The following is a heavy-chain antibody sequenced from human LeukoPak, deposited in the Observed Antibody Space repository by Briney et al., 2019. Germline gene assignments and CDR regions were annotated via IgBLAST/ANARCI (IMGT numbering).Heavy chain of an antibody. D-gene: IGHD3-10*01. Sequence: AGGSLRLSCAASGFTFNDYAMHWVRQAPGKGLEWVSGIIWNSGSISYADSVKGRFTISRDNAKNSLYLQMNSLTAEDTAFYYCAKDWGKLIAMGRGRQGYFDYWGHGTLVTVSS. CDR2: IIWNSGSI. J-gene: IGHJ4*01. CDR3: AKDWGKLIAMGRGRQGYFDY. V-gene: IGHV3-9*01. CDR1: GFTFNDYA.